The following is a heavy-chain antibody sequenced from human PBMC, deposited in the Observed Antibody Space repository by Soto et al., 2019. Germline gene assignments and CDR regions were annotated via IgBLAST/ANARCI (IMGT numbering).Heavy chain of an antibody. CDR1: GGSISSYY. CDR3: ARLPYAYGGKTKRGAFDY. J-gene: IGHJ4*02. CDR2: IYYSGST. Sequence: QVQLQESGPGLVKPSETLSLTCTVSGGSISSYYWSWIRQPPGKGLEWIGYIYYSGSTNYNPSLKSRVTISVDTSKNQFSLKLSSVTAADTAVYYCARLPYAYGGKTKRGAFDYWGQGTLVTVSS. D-gene: IGHD4-17*01. V-gene: IGHV4-59*08.